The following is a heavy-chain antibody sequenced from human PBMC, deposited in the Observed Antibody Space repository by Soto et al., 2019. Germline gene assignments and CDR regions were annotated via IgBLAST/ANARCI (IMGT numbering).Heavy chain of an antibody. Sequence: GESLKISCKGSGYNFNTYWIVWVRQMPGQGLEWMGIIYPGDSDTTYSPSFQGQVTISADKSISTAYLQWSSLKASDTAMYYCARVGGGTYDWYYYYGVDVWGQGTTVTVSS. D-gene: IGHD3-9*01. CDR3: ARVGGGTYDWYYYYGVDV. CDR2: IYPGDSDT. CDR1: GYNFNTYW. J-gene: IGHJ6*02. V-gene: IGHV5-51*01.